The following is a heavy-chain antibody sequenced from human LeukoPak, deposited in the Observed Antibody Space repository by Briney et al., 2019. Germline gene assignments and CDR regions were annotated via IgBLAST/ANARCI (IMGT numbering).Heavy chain of an antibody. V-gene: IGHV4-34*01. CDR1: GGSFSGYY. CDR3: ARLGRSTKIKRYYYDSREHFDL. Sequence: SETLSLTCAVYGGSFSGYYWSWIRQPPGKGLEWIGEINHSGSTNYNPSLKSRVTISVDTSKNQFSLKLSSVTAADTAVYYCARLGRSTKIKRYYYDSREHFDLWGRGTLVTVSS. D-gene: IGHD3-22*01. CDR2: INHSGST. J-gene: IGHJ2*01.